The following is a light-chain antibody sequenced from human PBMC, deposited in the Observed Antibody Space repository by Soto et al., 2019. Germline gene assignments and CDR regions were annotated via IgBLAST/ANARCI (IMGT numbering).Light chain of an antibody. J-gene: IGLJ2*01. V-gene: IGLV1-40*01. CDR3: QSYDSSLSGVI. CDR2: GDS. Sequence: QSVLTQPPSVSGAPGQRVTISCTGSSSNIGACYGVHWYLQLPGTAPKLLVYGDSNRPSGVPDRFSGSKSDTSASLAITGRQAEDEADYYCQSYDSSLSGVIFGGGTKVTVL. CDR1: SSNIGACYG.